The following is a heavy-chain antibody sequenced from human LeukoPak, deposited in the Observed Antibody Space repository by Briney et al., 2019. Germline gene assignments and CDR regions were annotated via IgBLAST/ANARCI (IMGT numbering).Heavy chain of an antibody. CDR2: INPNSGGT. J-gene: IGHJ4*02. Sequence: ASVKVSCKTSGYIFTDYYIHWVRQAPRQGLERMGWINPNSGGTNYAQKFQGWVTMTRDTSISTAYMELSRLRSDDTAVYYCARSAGGYCSSTSCLVYYFDYWGQGTLVTVSS. CDR3: ARSAGGYCSSTSCLVYYFDY. CDR1: GYIFTDYY. V-gene: IGHV1-2*04. D-gene: IGHD2-2*01.